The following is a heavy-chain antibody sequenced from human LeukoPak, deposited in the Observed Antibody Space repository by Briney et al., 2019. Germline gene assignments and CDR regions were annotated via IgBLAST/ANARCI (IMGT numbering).Heavy chain of an antibody. CDR1: GFTFSSYG. J-gene: IGHJ6*02. CDR2: VSFDGSKR. Sequence: GGSLRLSCAASGFTFSSYGMHWVRQAPGKGLEWVAVVSFDGSKRYYADSAKGRFSISRDNSENTLYLQMNSLRAEDTAVYYCARERGSTTTCYCGMDVWGQGITVTVS. CDR3: ARERGSTTTCYCGMDV. D-gene: IGHD2/OR15-2a*01. V-gene: IGHV3-30*03.